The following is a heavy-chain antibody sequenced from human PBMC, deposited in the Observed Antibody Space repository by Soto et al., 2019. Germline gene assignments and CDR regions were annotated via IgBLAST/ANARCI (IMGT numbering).Heavy chain of an antibody. CDR3: ARGYCSGGSCGGAPSWFDP. J-gene: IGHJ5*02. Sequence: EVQLVESGGGLVKPGGSLRLSCAASGFTFSSYSMNWVRQAPGKGLEWVSSISSSSSYIYYADSVKGRFTISRDNVKNSLYMQMNSLRAEDTGVYYGARGYCSGGSCGGAPSWFDPWGQGTLVTVSS. CDR1: GFTFSSYS. D-gene: IGHD2-15*01. CDR2: ISSSSSYI. V-gene: IGHV3-21*01.